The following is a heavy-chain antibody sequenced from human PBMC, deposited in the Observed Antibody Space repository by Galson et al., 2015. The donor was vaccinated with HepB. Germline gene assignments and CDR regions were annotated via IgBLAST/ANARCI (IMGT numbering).Heavy chain of an antibody. J-gene: IGHJ4*02. V-gene: IGHV6-1*01. D-gene: IGHD3-10*01. CDR1: GDSVSSNSAA. CDR3: ARDPRGAHYYGSGSYHDY. CDR2: TYYRSKWYN. Sequence: CAISGDSVSSNSAAWNWIRQSPSRGLGWLGRTYYRSKWYNDYAVSVKSRITINPDTSKNQFSLQLNSVTPEDTAVYYCARDPRGAHYYGSGSYHDYWGQGTLVTVSS.